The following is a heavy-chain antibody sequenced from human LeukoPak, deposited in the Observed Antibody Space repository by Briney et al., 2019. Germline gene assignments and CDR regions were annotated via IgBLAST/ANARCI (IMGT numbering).Heavy chain of an antibody. D-gene: IGHD3-10*01. CDR1: GFIFTDYA. Sequence: GGSLRLSCQASGFIFTDYAMSWVRQALGKGLEWVSSINNGAGDTFFADSVKGRFTISRDDSRGMVYLQMNSLTAEDTAVYYCARSGLATCHYWGQGTLVTVSS. J-gene: IGHJ4*02. V-gene: IGHV3-23*01. CDR2: INNGAGDT. CDR3: ARSGLATCHY.